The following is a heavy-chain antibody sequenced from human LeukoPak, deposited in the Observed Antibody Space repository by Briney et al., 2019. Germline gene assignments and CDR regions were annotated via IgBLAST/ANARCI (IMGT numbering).Heavy chain of an antibody. Sequence: ASVKVSCKASGYTFTSYNINWVRQATGQGLEWMGWMNPNSHNTGYAQKFQGRLTMTRNTSISTVYMELSSLRSEDTAVYYCATDRGVSGRFDPWGQGTLVTVSS. CDR2: MNPNSHNT. D-gene: IGHD6-13*01. CDR1: GYTFTSYN. CDR3: ATDRGVSGRFDP. V-gene: IGHV1-8*01. J-gene: IGHJ5*02.